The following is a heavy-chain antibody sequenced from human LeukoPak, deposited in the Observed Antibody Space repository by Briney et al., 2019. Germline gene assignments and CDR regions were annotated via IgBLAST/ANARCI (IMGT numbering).Heavy chain of an antibody. D-gene: IGHD2-2*02. J-gene: IGHJ4*02. CDR3: ARGRVLPAAIGKLYYFTY. Sequence: SETLSLTCTVSGGSISNDHWSWIRQPPGKGLEWIGYIFDTGSTNYNPSLKSRITISLDTSKNQFSLKLSSVTAADTAVYYCARGRVLPAAIGKLYYFTYWGQGTRVTVSS. CDR1: GGSISNDH. V-gene: IGHV4-59*01. CDR2: IFDTGST.